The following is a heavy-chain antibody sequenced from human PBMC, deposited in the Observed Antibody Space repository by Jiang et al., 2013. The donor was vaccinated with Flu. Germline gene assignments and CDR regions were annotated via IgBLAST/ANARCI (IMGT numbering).Heavy chain of an antibody. Sequence: QSGAEVKKPGASVKVSCKASGYTFTSYYMHWVRQAPGQGLEWMGIINPSGGSTSYAQKFQGRVTMTRDTSTSTVYMELSSLRSEDTAVYYCAREGSSWSEEKYYFDYWGQGTLVTVSS. CDR1: GYTFTSYY. D-gene: IGHD6-13*01. CDR2: INPSGGST. V-gene: IGHV1-46*01. CDR3: AREGSSWSEEKYYFDY. J-gene: IGHJ4*02.